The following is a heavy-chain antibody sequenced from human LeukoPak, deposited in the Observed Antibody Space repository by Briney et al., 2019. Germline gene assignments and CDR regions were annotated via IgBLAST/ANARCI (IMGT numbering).Heavy chain of an antibody. V-gene: IGHV3-30*18. CDR3: AKDYGGNLDY. Sequence: GGSLRLSCAASGFTFSSYGMHWVRKAPGKGLEWVAVISYDGSNKYYADSVKGRFTISRDNSKNTLYLQMNSLRAEDTAVYYCAKDYGGNLDYWGQGTLVTVSS. D-gene: IGHD4-23*01. CDR2: ISYDGSNK. J-gene: IGHJ4*02. CDR1: GFTFSSYG.